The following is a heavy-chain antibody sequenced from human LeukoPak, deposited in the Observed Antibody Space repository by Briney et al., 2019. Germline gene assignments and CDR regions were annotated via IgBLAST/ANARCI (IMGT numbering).Heavy chain of an antibody. D-gene: IGHD5-18*01. CDR1: GFTFSSYG. J-gene: IGHJ4*02. CDR2: IRYDGSNK. V-gene: IGHV3-30*02. CDR3: AKDIRGYSHGVPFDY. Sequence: PGGSLRLSCAASGFTFSSYGMHWVRQAPGKGLEGVAFIRYDGSNKYYADSVKGRFTISRDNSKNTLYLQMNSLRAEDTAVYYCAKDIRGYSHGVPFDYWGQGTLVTVSS.